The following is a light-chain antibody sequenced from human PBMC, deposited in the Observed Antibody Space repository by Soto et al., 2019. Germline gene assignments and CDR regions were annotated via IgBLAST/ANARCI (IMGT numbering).Light chain of an antibody. J-gene: IGKJ1*01. CDR3: HQYATSPRT. Sequence: EMVLTQSPGTLSLSPGERGTLSCRASQSIGSRYLAWYQQKPGQAPRLLIYGAFNRATGIPDRFSGSGFGTDFTLTISRLETEDFAVYYCHQYATSPRTFGQGTKVDIK. CDR2: GAF. CDR1: QSIGSRY. V-gene: IGKV3-20*01.